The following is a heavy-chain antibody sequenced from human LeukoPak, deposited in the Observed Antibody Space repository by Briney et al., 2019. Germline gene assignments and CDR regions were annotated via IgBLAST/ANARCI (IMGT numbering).Heavy chain of an antibody. CDR2: ISGDGGST. Sequence: GGSLRLSCAASGFTFDDYAMHWVRQAPGKGLEWVSLISGDGGSTYYADSVKGRFTISRDNSKNSLYLQMNNLRTEDTALYYCAKGGFWSGYYKTPPYYYYYYMDVWGKGTTVTVSS. D-gene: IGHD3-3*01. CDR1: GFTFDDYA. CDR3: AKGGFWSGYYKTPPYYYYYYMDV. J-gene: IGHJ6*03. V-gene: IGHV3-43*02.